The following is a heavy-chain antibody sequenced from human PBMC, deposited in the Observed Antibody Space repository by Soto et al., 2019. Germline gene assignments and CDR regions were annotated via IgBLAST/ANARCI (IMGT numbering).Heavy chain of an antibody. CDR2: IYYSGKT. V-gene: IGHV4-59*01. CDR3: ASLRGDYDILTGYYTGTFDY. D-gene: IGHD3-9*01. CDR1: GGSISSYH. Sequence: SETLSFTCTVSGGSISSYHWSWIRQPPGKGLERIGYIYYSGKTNYIPSLKSRLTISVDTSKNQFSLKLSSVTAADTAVYYCASLRGDYDILTGYYTGTFDYWGLGILVTVSS. J-gene: IGHJ4*02.